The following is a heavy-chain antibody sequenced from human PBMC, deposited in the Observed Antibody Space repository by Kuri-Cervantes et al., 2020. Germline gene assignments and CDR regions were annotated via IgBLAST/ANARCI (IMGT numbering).Heavy chain of an antibody. V-gene: IGHV1-18*01. Sequence: ASVKVSCKASGYTFTSYGISWVRQAPGQGLEWMGWISAYNGNTNYAQKLQGRVTMTTDTSTSTAYMELRSLRSEDTAVYYCARELYYYESSAYSLLRDWGQGTLVTVSS. J-gene: IGHJ4*02. CDR1: GYTFTSYG. CDR3: ARELYYYESSAYSLLRD. CDR2: ISAYNGNT. D-gene: IGHD3-22*01.